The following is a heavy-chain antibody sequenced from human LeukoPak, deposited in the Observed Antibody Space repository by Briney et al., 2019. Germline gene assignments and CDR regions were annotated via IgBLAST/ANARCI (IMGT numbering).Heavy chain of an antibody. Sequence: PGGSLRLSCAASGFTFSSYWMSWVRQAPGKGLEWVANIKQDGSEKCYVDSVKGRFTISRDNAKNSLYLQMNILRAEDTAVYYCARDDCSSISCYHNWFDPWGQGTLVTVSS. CDR2: IKQDGSEK. D-gene: IGHD2-2*01. V-gene: IGHV3-7*01. CDR3: ARDDCSSISCYHNWFDP. CDR1: GFTFSSYW. J-gene: IGHJ5*02.